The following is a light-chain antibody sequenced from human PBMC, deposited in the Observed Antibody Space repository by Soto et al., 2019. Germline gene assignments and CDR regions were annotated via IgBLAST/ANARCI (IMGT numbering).Light chain of an antibody. CDR3: QTWGTGPWV. CDR2: LNSDGSH. CDR1: SGHSSYA. V-gene: IGLV4-69*01. J-gene: IGLJ3*02. Sequence: QSVLTQSPSASASLGASVKLTCTLSSGHSSYAIAWHQQQPEKGPRYLMKLNSDGSHNKGDGIPDRFSGSSSGAERYLTISSLQYEDEADYYCQTWGTGPWVFGGGTKVTVL.